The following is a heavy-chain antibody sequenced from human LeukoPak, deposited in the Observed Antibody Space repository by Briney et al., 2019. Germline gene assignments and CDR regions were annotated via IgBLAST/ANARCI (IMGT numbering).Heavy chain of an antibody. V-gene: IGHV3-64D*09. CDR3: VKWRVAMAPRDYYYGMDV. D-gene: IGHD6-6*01. Sequence: GESLRLSCSASGFTFSTYAMHWVRQAPGKGLEYVSAISSDGGSTYYADSVKGTFTISRDNSKNTLYLQMSSLRPDDTAVYYCVKWRVAMAPRDYYYGMDVWGQGTTVTVSS. CDR1: GFTFSTYA. CDR2: ISSDGGST. J-gene: IGHJ6*02.